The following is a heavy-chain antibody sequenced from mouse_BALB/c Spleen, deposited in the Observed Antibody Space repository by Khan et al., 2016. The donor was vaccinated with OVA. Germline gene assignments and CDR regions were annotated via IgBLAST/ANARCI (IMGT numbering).Heavy chain of an antibody. CDR2: IAPANGNT. J-gene: IGHJ1*01. V-gene: IGHV14-3*02. D-gene: IGHD2-3*01. CDR3: ARPSYDPRDFEV. CDR1: GFNIKDTY. Sequence: VQLQQSGAELVKPGASVKLSCTASGFNIKDTYLHWVKQRLAQGLVWIGRIAPANGNTQYDPKFQGKATLTPDTSSNPSFLQLHSLTSEDTAVYYCARPSYDPRDFEVWGAGTTVTVSS.